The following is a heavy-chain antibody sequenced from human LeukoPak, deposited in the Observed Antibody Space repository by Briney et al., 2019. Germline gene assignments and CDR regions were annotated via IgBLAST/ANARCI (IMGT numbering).Heavy chain of an antibody. Sequence: PSETLSLTCTVSGGSISSYYWNWIRQPPGKRLEWIGYIYYSGSTNYNPSLKSRVTISVDTSKNQFSLKLSSVTAADTAVYYCARQTSSGSYYFDYWGQGTLVTVSS. CDR3: ARQTSSGSYYFDY. V-gene: IGHV4-59*08. CDR2: IYYSGST. D-gene: IGHD1-26*01. CDR1: GGSISSYY. J-gene: IGHJ4*02.